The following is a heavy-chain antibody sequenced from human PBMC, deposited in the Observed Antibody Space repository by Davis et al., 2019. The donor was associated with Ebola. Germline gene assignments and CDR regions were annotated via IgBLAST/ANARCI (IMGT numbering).Heavy chain of an antibody. CDR2: IFSNDEK. CDR3: ARIGCTSTSCRRSYWYFDL. J-gene: IGHJ2*01. Sequence: SGPTLVKPTETLTLTCTVSGFSLSNARMGVSWIRQPPGKALEWLAHIFSNDEKSDSTSLRSRLTISKDTSKSQVVLTMTDVDTVDTATYYCARIGCTSTSCRRSYWYFDLWGRGALVTVSS. D-gene: IGHD2-2*01. CDR1: GFSLSNARMG. V-gene: IGHV2-26*01.